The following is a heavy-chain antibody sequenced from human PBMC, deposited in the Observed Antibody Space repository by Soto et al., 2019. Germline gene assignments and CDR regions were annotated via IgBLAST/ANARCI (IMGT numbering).Heavy chain of an antibody. Sequence: EVQLLESGGGLVQPGGSLRLSCAASGFTFNNYAMTWVRQAPGKGLEWVSAISGGGDSTYYADSVKGRFTVSRDGSKNSLYLQMSSLRAEDTAPYYCAKGRGGSGSLTPRVDFWGQGTLVTVSS. J-gene: IGHJ4*02. CDR3: AKGRGGSGSLTPRVDF. CDR1: GFTFNNYA. D-gene: IGHD3-10*01. CDR2: ISGGGDST. V-gene: IGHV3-23*01.